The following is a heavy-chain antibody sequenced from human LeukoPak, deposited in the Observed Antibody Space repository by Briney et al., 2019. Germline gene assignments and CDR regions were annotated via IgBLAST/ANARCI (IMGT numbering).Heavy chain of an antibody. D-gene: IGHD6-13*01. V-gene: IGHV3-21*01. CDR1: GFTFSSYS. Sequence: GGSLRLSCAASGFTFSSYSMNWVRQAPGKGLEWVSSISSSSSYIYYADSVKGRFTISRDNAKNSLYPQMNSLRAEDTAVYYCARDRYSSSWTFGYWGQGTLVTVSS. J-gene: IGHJ4*02. CDR2: ISSSSSYI. CDR3: ARDRYSSSWTFGY.